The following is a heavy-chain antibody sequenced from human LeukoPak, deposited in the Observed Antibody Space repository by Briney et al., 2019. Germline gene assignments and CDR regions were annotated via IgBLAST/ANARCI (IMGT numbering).Heavy chain of an antibody. V-gene: IGHV3-23*01. CDR1: GFTFSSYA. Sequence: PGGSLRLSCAASGFTFSSYAMSWVRQAPGKGLEWVSAISGSGGSTYYADSVKGRFTISRDNSKDTLYLQMNSLRAEDTAVYYCAKELGYSYGPAYFDYWGQGTLVTVSS. J-gene: IGHJ4*02. D-gene: IGHD5-18*01. CDR2: ISGSGGST. CDR3: AKELGYSYGPAYFDY.